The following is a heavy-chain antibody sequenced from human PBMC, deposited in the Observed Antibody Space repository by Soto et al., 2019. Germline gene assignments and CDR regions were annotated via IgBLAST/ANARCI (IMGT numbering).Heavy chain of an antibody. Sequence: GGSLRLSCAASGFTFSDYYINWFRQAPGKGLEWVSYISSSGSSIYYADSVKGRFTISRDNAKNSLYLQMNSLRAEDTAVYYCARVRTSMIQVVFDYWGQGTQVTVSS. CDR2: ISSSGSSI. J-gene: IGHJ4*02. V-gene: IGHV3-11*01. CDR3: ARVRTSMIQVVFDY. D-gene: IGHD3-22*01. CDR1: GFTFSDYY.